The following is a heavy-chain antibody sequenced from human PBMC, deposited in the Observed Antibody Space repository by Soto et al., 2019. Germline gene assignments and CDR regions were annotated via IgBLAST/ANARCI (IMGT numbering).Heavy chain of an antibody. J-gene: IGHJ1*01. V-gene: IGHV3-30-3*01. CDR1: GFTFSSYV. D-gene: IGHD3-22*01. CDR2: IAKDGINK. Sequence: QVQLVESGGAVVQPGRSLSLSCAASGFTFSSYVIHWVRQAPGKGLEWVAAIAKDGINKHYSDSVKDRFTISRDNSKSTLNRQMNDLRSEDTAVYHCEREDESSGYAGTFHHWGQGTLVTVSP. CDR3: EREDESSGYAGTFHH.